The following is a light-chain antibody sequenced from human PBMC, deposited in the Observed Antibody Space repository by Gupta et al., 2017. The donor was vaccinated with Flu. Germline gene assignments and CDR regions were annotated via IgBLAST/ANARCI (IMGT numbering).Light chain of an antibody. V-gene: IGLV2-14*01. J-gene: IGLJ3*02. Sequence: TISSSGTSSDVGVYKAVSCYQQHPGKAPNLLIFEVNNRRSGRADRFSGSNSDNTAAPTITGLLAEDEAAYYYNSHTMTTASYWVFGGGTKVTVL. CDR1: SSDVGVYKA. CDR2: EVN. CDR3: NSHTMTTASYWV.